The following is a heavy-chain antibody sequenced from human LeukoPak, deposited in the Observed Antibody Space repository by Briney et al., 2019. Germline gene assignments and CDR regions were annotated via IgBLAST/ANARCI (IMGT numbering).Heavy chain of an antibody. CDR1: GFAFSTSG. V-gene: IGHV3-30*02. Sequence: GGSLRLSCAASGFAFSTSGMHWVRQSPGKGLDWVAFIRNDGNKKNYAESVKGRFTISRDNSKSTLSLQMNSLRAEDTAIYYCATYRQVLLPFESWGQGTLVTVSS. D-gene: IGHD2-8*02. CDR2: IRNDGNKK. J-gene: IGHJ4*02. CDR3: ATYRQVLLPFES.